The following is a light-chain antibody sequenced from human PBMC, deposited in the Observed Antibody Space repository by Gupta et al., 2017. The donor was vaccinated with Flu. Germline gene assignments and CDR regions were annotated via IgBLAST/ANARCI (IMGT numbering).Light chain of an antibody. Sequence: DIVMTQSPDSLAVSLGDRATLNCKSSQSVLYSSNNKNYLAWYQQKPGQPPKLLIYWASTRESGVPDRFSGSGSGTDFTLTISSLQAEDVAVYYCQQYYSTPRTFGQGTKVEIK. J-gene: IGKJ1*01. CDR3: QQYYSTPRT. V-gene: IGKV4-1*01. CDR2: WAS. CDR1: QSVLYSSNNKNY.